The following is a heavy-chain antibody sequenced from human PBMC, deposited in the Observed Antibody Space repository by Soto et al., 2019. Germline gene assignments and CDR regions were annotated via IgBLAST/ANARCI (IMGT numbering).Heavy chain of an antibody. CDR3: ARSRVVVVAATHFDY. D-gene: IGHD2-15*01. Sequence: GASVKVSCKASGYTFTGYYMHWVRQATGQGLEWMGWMNPNSGNTGYAQKFQGRVTMTRNTSISTAYMELSSLRSEDTAVYYCARSRVVVVAATHFDYWGQGTLVTVSS. J-gene: IGHJ4*02. CDR1: GYTFTGYY. CDR2: MNPNSGNT. V-gene: IGHV1-8*02.